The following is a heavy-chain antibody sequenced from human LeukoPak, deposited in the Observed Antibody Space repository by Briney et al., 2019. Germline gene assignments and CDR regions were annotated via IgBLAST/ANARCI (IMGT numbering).Heavy chain of an antibody. V-gene: IGHV4-39*07. CDR1: GGSISSSSYY. J-gene: IGHJ4*02. Sequence: SETLSLTCTVSGGSISSSSYYWGWIRQPPGKGLEWIGSIYYSGSTNYNPSLKSRVTISVDTSKNQFSLKLSSVTAADTAVYYCARELPSTIFGVVTFEYYFDYWGQGTLVTVSS. CDR2: IYYSGST. D-gene: IGHD3-3*01. CDR3: ARELPSTIFGVVTFEYYFDY.